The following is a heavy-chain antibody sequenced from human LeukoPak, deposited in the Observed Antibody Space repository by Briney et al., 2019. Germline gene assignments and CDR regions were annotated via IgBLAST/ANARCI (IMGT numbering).Heavy chain of an antibody. Sequence: GGSLRLSCAASGFTFSSYAMAWVRPAPGKGLEWVSIISGSGGSTYYADSVKGRFTISRDNSKSTLSLQMNSLRAEDTAIYYCATYRQVLLPFESWGQGTLVTVSS. CDR3: ATYRQVLLPFES. D-gene: IGHD2-8*02. CDR1: GFTFSSYA. V-gene: IGHV3-23*01. CDR2: ISGSGGST. J-gene: IGHJ4*02.